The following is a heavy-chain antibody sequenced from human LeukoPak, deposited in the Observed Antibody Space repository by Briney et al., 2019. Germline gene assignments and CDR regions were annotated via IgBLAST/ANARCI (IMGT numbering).Heavy chain of an antibody. D-gene: IGHD2-8*02. CDR1: GFTFSSYA. V-gene: IGHV3-23*01. J-gene: IGHJ4*02. CDR3: ATYRQVLLPFES. Sequence: GGSLRLSCAASGFTFSSYAMHWVRQPPGKGLEWVSSIFPSGDEIHYADSVRGRFTISRDNSKSTLSLQMNSLRAEDTAIYYCATYRQVLLPFESWGQGTLVTVSS. CDR2: IFPSGDEI.